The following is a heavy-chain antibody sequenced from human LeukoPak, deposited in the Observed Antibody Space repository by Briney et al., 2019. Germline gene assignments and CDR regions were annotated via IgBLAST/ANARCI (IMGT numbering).Heavy chain of an antibody. V-gene: IGHV1-2*02. D-gene: IGHD1-26*01. CDR1: GYTFTGYY. J-gene: IGHJ4*02. CDR3: ACELSNRENFDY. Sequence: ASVKVSCKASGYTFTGYYIHWVRQAPGQGLEWMGWINPDSGGTNYAQRFQGRVTMTRDTSITTAYMELSSLRSDDTAVYYCACELSNRENFDYWGQGTLVTVSS. CDR2: INPDSGGT.